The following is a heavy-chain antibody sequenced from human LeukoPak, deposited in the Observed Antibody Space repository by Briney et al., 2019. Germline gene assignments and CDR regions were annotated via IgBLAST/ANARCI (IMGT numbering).Heavy chain of an antibody. V-gene: IGHV4-39*07. CDR3: ARDNLWTLFADYFDY. CDR2: IFYSGST. CDR1: GGSISSSSYY. D-gene: IGHD3/OR15-3a*01. J-gene: IGHJ4*02. Sequence: SETLSLTCTVSGGSISSSSYYWGWIRQPPGKALEWIGNIFYSGSTYYSPSLKSRVTISVDTSKNQFSLKLSSVTAADTAVYYCARDNLWTLFADYFDYWGQGTLVTVSS.